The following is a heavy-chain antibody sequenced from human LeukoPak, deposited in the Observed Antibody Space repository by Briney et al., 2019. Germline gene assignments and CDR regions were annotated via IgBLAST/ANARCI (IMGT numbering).Heavy chain of an antibody. CDR1: GYTFTGYY. CDR3: ARDQVVPAAIYYYYGMDV. V-gene: IGHV1-2*02. D-gene: IGHD2-2*01. J-gene: IGHJ6*02. CDR2: INPNSGGT. Sequence: ASVKVSCKASGYTFTGYYMHWVRQAPGQGLEWMGWINPNSGGTNYAQKFQGRVTMTRDTPISTAYMELSRLRSDDTAVYYCARDQVVPAAIYYYYGMDVWGQGTTVTVSS.